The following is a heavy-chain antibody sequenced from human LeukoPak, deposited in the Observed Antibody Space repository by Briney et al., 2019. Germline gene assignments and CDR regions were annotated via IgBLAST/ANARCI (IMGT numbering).Heavy chain of an antibody. CDR1: GYTFTDYY. CDR3: ARGGGYSSSWYEAY. V-gene: IGHV1-2*02. Sequence: ASVKVSCKASGYTFTDYYMHWVRQAPGQGLEWMGWINPNSGGTNYAQKFQGRVTMTSDTSISTAYMELSGLTSDDTALYYCARGGGYSSSWYEAYWGQGTLVTVSS. J-gene: IGHJ4*02. D-gene: IGHD6-13*01. CDR2: INPNSGGT.